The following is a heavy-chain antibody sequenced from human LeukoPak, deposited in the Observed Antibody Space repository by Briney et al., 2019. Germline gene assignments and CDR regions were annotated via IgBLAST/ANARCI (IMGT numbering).Heavy chain of an antibody. J-gene: IGHJ3*02. CDR1: GYTFTNYD. D-gene: IGHD1-1*01. V-gene: IGHV1-8*03. CDR2: MNPNSGNT. CDR3: ARGLDDAFDI. Sequence: ASVKVSCKSSGYTFTNYDIHWVRQATGQGLEWMGWMNPNSGNTGYAQKFQGRVTITRDTSISTAYMELSSLRSEDTAVYYCARGLDDAFDIWGQGTMVTVSS.